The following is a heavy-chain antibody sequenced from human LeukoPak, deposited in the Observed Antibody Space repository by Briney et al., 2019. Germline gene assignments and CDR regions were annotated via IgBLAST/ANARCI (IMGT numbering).Heavy chain of an antibody. V-gene: IGHV1-24*01. CDR2: FDPEDGET. J-gene: IGHJ3*02. CDR1: GYTLTELS. Sequence: ASVKVSCKVSGYTLTELSMHWVRQAPGKGLEWMGGFDPEDGETVYAQKFQGRVTMTEDTSTDTAYMELSSLRPEDTAVYYCATDGAARAFDIWGQGTMVTVSS. CDR3: ATDGAARAFDI. D-gene: IGHD6-6*01.